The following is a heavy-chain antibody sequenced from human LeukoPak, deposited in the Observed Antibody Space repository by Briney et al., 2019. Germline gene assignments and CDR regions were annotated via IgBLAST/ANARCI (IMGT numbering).Heavy chain of an antibody. CDR1: GYTFTSYD. J-gene: IGHJ4*02. D-gene: IGHD3-3*01. CDR3: ARGPTYYDFWSGSWYYFDY. Sequence: ASVKVSRKASGYTFTSYDINWVRQATGQGLEWMGWMNPNSGNTGYAQKFQGRVTMTRNTSISTAYMELSSLRSEDTAVYYCARGPTYYDFWSGSWYYFDYWGQGTLVTVSS. CDR2: MNPNSGNT. V-gene: IGHV1-8*01.